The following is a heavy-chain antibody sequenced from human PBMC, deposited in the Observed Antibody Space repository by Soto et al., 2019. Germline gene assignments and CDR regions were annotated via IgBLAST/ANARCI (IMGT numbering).Heavy chain of an antibody. V-gene: IGHV3-48*03. D-gene: IGHD3-3*01. CDR3: ARLAQSLRFLEYHYYYVMDV. J-gene: IGHJ6*02. CDR2: ISSSGSTI. Sequence: GGSLRLSCAASGFTFSSYEMNWVRQAPGKGLEWVSYISSSGSTIYYADSVKGRFTISRDNAKNSLYLQMNSLRAEDTAVYYCARLAQSLRFLEYHYYYVMDVCGQGSTVTVSS. CDR1: GFTFSSYE.